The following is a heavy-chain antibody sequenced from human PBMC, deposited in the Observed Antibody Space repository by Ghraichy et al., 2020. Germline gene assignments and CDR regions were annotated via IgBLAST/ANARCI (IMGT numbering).Heavy chain of an antibody. J-gene: IGHJ3*02. CDR2: IRSKANSYAT. CDR1: GFTFSGSA. D-gene: IGHD3-9*01. Sequence: GGSLRLSCAASGFTFSGSAMHWVRQASGKGLEWVGRIRSKANSYATAYAASVKDRFTISRDDSKNTAYLQMNSLKTEDTAVYYCTRGYYDILTGNDAFDIWGQGTMVTVSS. V-gene: IGHV3-73*01. CDR3: TRGYYDILTGNDAFDI.